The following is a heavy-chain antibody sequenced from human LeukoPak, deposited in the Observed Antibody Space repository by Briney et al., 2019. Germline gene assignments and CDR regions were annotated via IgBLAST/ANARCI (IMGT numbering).Heavy chain of an antibody. J-gene: IGHJ5*02. V-gene: IGHV3-30*18. CDR1: GFTFSSYG. Sequence: PGGSLRLSCAASGFTFSSYGMHWVRQAPGKGLEWVAVISYDGSNKYCADSVKGRFTISRDNSKNTLYLQMNSLRAEDTAVYYCAKDGAVAENWFDPWGQGTLVTVSS. D-gene: IGHD6-19*01. CDR2: ISYDGSNK. CDR3: AKDGAVAENWFDP.